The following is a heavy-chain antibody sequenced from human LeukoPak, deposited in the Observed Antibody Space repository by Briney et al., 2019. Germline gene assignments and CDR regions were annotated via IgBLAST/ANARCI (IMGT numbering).Heavy chain of an antibody. CDR3: AREWQGGIAAAGTRIEGDY. V-gene: IGHV3-7*01. D-gene: IGHD6-13*01. CDR1: GFSFSGYW. Sequence: GGSLRLSCAVSGFSFSGYWMTWVRQAPGKGLEWVANIKQDGSEKNYVDSVKGRFTISRDNAENSLFLQMNSLRVEDTAVYYCAREWQGGIAAAGTRIEGDYWGQGTLVAVSS. CDR2: IKQDGSEK. J-gene: IGHJ4*02.